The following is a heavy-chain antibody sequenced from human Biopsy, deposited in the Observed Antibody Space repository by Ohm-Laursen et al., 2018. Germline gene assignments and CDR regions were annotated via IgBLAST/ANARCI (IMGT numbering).Heavy chain of an antibody. V-gene: IGHV1-18*01. J-gene: IGHJ4*02. CDR3: AREGTSVTFFGKISDYYFDF. CDR1: GYTFTNYA. Sequence: ASGKVFCKASGYTFTNYAINWVRQAPGQGLEWVGGISGKNGNTNYTQKLQGRVTMTTDTSTNTAYMELRSLRSDDTALYYCAREGTSVTFFGKISDYYFDFWGPGTVVSVSS. CDR2: ISGKNGNT. D-gene: IGHD3-3*01.